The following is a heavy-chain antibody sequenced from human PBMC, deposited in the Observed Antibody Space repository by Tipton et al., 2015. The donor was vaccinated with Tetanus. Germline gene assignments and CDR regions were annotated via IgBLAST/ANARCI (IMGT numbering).Heavy chain of an antibody. CDR2: IDPNSGGT. CDR3: ARDRGDYIYYGMDV. Sequence: QLVQSGAEMKKPGASVKVSCTASGYTFTNYYIYWVRQAPGQGLEWMGWIDPNSGGTVYAQKFQGRVPMTRDTSISTAYMELRSLGSDDAAVYYCARDRGDYIYYGMDVWGPGTTVTVS. CDR1: GYTFTNYY. V-gene: IGHV1-2*02. D-gene: IGHD3-22*01. J-gene: IGHJ6*02.